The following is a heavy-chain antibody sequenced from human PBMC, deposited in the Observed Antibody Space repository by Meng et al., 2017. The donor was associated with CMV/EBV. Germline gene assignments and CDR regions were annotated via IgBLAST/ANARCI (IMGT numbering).Heavy chain of an antibody. CDR2: ISYDGSNK. D-gene: IGHD4-11*01. Sequence: ASRFTFSSYAMHWVRQAPGKGLEWVAVISYDGSNKSYADSVKGRFTISRDNSKNTLYLQMNSLRAEDTAVYYCAREEGTTDSYYFDYWGQGTLVTVSS. CDR1: RFTFSSYA. J-gene: IGHJ4*02. CDR3: AREEGTTDSYYFDY. V-gene: IGHV3-30*04.